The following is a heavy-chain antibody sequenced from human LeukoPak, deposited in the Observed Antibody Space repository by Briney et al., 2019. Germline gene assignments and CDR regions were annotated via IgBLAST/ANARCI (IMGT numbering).Heavy chain of an antibody. V-gene: IGHV4-39*07. CDR1: GGSISSSSYY. J-gene: IGHJ4*02. CDR2: IYYSGST. D-gene: IGHD3-9*01. Sequence: KPSETLSLTCTVSGGSISSSSYYWGWIRQPPGKGLEWIGSIYYSGSTYYSPSLKSRVAISVDTSERQFSLKLRSVTAADTAVYYCARGPMYYDVLTFSQYFDFWGQGNLVTVSS. CDR3: ARGPMYYDVLTFSQYFDF.